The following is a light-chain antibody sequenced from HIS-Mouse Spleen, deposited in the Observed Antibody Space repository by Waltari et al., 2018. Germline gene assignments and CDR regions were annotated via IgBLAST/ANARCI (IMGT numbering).Light chain of an antibody. Sequence: SVSPGQTASITCSGDKLGDKYACWYQQKPGQSPVLVIYQDSKRPSGIPERFSGSNSGNTATLTISGTQAMDEADYYCQAWDSSYSVFGGGTKLTVL. CDR1: KLGDKY. CDR3: QAWDSSYSV. V-gene: IGLV3-1*01. J-gene: IGLJ2*01. CDR2: QDS.